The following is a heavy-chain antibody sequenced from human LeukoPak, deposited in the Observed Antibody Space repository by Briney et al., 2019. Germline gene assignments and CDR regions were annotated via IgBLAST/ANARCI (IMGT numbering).Heavy chain of an antibody. Sequence: GESLKISCKGSGYSFTSYWIGWVRQMPGKGLEWMGIIYPGDSDTRYSPSFQGQVTISADKSISTAYLQWSSLKASDTAVYYCARLWSIAVAGRFLDYWGQGTLVTVSS. CDR1: GYSFTSYW. D-gene: IGHD6-19*01. CDR2: IYPGDSDT. V-gene: IGHV5-51*01. CDR3: ARLWSIAVAGRFLDY. J-gene: IGHJ4*02.